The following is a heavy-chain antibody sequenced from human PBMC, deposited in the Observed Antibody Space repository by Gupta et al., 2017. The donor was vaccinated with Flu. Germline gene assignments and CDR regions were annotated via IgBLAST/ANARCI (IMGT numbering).Heavy chain of an antibody. J-gene: IGHJ4*02. V-gene: IGHV3-23*01. CDR3: ARELSAGNSGWFSPAEFHY. Sequence: EVQLLSSGGGLAQPGGSLRLSCAASGFTFDNYAMSWVRQAPGKGLAWVSAISPRGDSTFYADSVRGRFTISRDNSKNTLYLEMSSLRAEDTALYYCARELSAGNSGWFSPAEFHYWGQGILVSVSS. CDR1: GFTFDNYA. CDR2: ISPRGDST. D-gene: IGHD6-19*01.